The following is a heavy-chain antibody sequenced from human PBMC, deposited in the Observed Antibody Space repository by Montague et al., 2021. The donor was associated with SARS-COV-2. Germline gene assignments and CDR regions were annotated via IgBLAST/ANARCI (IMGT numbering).Heavy chain of an antibody. CDR2: INHSGST. Sequence: SETLSLTCAVYGGSFSGYYWGWVRQAPGKGLEWIGEINHSGSTHYNSSLKSRVSMSVDTSKNQFSLKMSSVTAADTAVFYCARSREEFTSIAVIITGGMNYFDSWGQGTLVTVSS. V-gene: IGHV4-34*01. CDR1: GGSFSGYY. CDR3: ARSREEFTSIAVIITGGMNYFDS. J-gene: IGHJ4*02. D-gene: IGHD3-22*01.